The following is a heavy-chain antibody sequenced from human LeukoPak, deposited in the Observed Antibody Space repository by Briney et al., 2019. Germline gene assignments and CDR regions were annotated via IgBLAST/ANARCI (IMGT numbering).Heavy chain of an antibody. Sequence: GGSLRVSCAASGFTFSGYSINWVRQAPGKGLEWVSSINSDSSLMYYAESVKGRFTISRDNARNSLYLQMSSLRVEDTAVYYCIRDLVVRYSLDYWGGGALVTVSS. D-gene: IGHD3-10*02. V-gene: IGHV3-21*01. CDR1: GFTFSGYS. CDR2: INSDSSLM. J-gene: IGHJ4*02. CDR3: IRDLVVRYSLDY.